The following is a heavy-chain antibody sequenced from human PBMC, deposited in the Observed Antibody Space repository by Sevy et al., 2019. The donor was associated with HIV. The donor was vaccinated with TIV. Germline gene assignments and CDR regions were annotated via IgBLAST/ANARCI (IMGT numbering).Heavy chain of an antibody. CDR1: GLTLTTTG. CDR2: LTSDGTT. J-gene: IGHJ4*02. V-gene: IGHV3-23*01. CDR3: ARGDTTMITDLDY. Sequence: GGSLRLSCAASGLTLTTTGMSWVRLAPDKGLEWVAGLTSDGTTYHADSVRDRFTVSRDNSKNTLYLQLNSLRADDTAVFYSARGDTTMITDLDYWGQGTLVTVSS. D-gene: IGHD3-16*01.